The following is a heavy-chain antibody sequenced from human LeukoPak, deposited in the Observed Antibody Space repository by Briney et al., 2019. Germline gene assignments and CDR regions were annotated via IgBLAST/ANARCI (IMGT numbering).Heavy chain of an antibody. D-gene: IGHD5-18*01. J-gene: IGHJ6*03. CDR3: ARTTEGGYTYDYFYYYYMDV. V-gene: IGHV3-30*04. CDR1: GFTFSSYA. Sequence: GRSLRLSCAASGFTFSSYAMHWVRQAPGKGLGWVAVISYDGSNKYYADSVKGRFTISRDNSKNTLYLQMNSLRAEDTAVYYCARTTEGGYTYDYFYYYYMDVWGKGSTVTISS. CDR2: ISYDGSNK.